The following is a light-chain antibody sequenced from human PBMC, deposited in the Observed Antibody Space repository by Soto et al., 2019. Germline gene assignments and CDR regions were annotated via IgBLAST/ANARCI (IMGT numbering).Light chain of an antibody. CDR1: SGHSSYA. CDR3: QTWGTGIHVV. Sequence: QLVLTQSPSASASLGASVKLTCTLSSGHSSYAIAWHQQQPEKGPRYLMKLDSDGSHTKGDAIPDRFSGSSSGAERYLTISCLQLGDEAALCCQTWGTGIHVVFGGGTKLTVL. J-gene: IGLJ2*01. V-gene: IGLV4-69*01. CDR2: LDSDGSH.